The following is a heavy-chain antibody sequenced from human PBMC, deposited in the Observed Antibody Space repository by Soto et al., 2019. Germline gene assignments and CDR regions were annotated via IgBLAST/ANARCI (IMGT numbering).Heavy chain of an antibody. CDR2: MNPNSGNT. CDR3: AREGITIFGDYYYYMDV. J-gene: IGHJ6*03. CDR1: GYTLTSYD. Sequence: GASVKVSCKASGYTLTSYDINWVRQATGQGLEWMGWMNPNSGNTGYAQKFQGRVTMTRNTSISTAYMELSSLRSEDTAVYYCAREGITIFGDYYYYMDVWGKGTTVTVSS. V-gene: IGHV1-8*01. D-gene: IGHD3-3*01.